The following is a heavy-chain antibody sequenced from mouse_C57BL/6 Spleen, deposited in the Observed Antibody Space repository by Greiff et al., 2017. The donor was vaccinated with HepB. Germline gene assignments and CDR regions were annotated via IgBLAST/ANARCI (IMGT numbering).Heavy chain of an antibody. D-gene: IGHD2-5*01. CDR3: ARRTGSNHWYFDV. V-gene: IGHV1-50*01. CDR2: IDPSDSYT. CDR1: GYTFTSYW. J-gene: IGHJ1*03. Sequence: QVQLQQPGAELVKPGASVKLSCKASGYTFTSYWMQWVKQRPGQGLEWIGEIDPSDSYTNYNQKFKGKATLTVDTSSSTAYMQLSSLTSEDSAVYYCARRTGSNHWYFDVWGKGTTVTVSS.